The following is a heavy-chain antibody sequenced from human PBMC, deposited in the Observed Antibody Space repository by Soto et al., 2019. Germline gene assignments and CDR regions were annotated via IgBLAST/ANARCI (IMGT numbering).Heavy chain of an antibody. Sequence: GGSLRLSCAASGFTFSSYSMNWVRQAPGKGLEWVSSISSSSSYIYYADSVKGRFTISRDNAKNSLYLQMNSLRAEDTAVYQCVGSLSQSASHHFDYWGQGTLVTVSS. CDR3: VGSLSQSASHHFDY. CDR2: ISSSSSYI. V-gene: IGHV3-21*01. CDR1: GFTFSSYS. D-gene: IGHD2-15*01. J-gene: IGHJ4*02.